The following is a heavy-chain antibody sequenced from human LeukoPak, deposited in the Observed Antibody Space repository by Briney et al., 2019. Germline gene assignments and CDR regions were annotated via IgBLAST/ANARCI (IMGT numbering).Heavy chain of an antibody. J-gene: IGHJ4*02. D-gene: IGHD1-26*01. Sequence: PSETLSLTCAVYGGSSSGYYWSWIRQPPGKGLEWIGEINHSGSTNYNPSLKSRVTISVDTSKNQFSLKLSSVTAADTAVYYCARQQYSGSYHDYWGQGTLVTVSS. CDR3: ARQQYSGSYHDY. CDR2: INHSGST. V-gene: IGHV4-34*01. CDR1: GGSSSGYY.